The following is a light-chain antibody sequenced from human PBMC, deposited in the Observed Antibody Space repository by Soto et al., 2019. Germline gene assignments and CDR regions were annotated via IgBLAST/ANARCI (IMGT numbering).Light chain of an antibody. V-gene: IGKV1-9*01. CDR1: QGINHY. CDR2: GAS. J-gene: IGKJ4*01. Sequence: DIPLTQSPSFLSASVGDRVTITCRASQGINHYVAWYQQKPGKAPKCLIYGASALQSGVPSRFSGSGSWAEFTLSISSLQHEDFATYYCQHVYSYPLTFGGGTRVEI. CDR3: QHVYSYPLT.